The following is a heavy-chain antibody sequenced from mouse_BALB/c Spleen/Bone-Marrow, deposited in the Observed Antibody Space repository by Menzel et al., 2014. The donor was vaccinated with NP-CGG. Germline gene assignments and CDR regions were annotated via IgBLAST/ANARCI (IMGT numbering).Heavy chain of an antibody. Sequence: EVMLVESGAELVKPGASVKLSCTTSGFNIKGTYIHWVKRRPEQGLDWIGRIDPADDTTIYDPKFQDKATITTDTSSSMAYLQLSSLTSEDAAVYFCSRGTRYYFDYWGQGTTLTVSS. J-gene: IGHJ2*01. CDR1: GFNIKGTY. D-gene: IGHD1-1*01. CDR2: IDPADDTT. CDR3: SRGTRYYFDY. V-gene: IGHV14-3*02.